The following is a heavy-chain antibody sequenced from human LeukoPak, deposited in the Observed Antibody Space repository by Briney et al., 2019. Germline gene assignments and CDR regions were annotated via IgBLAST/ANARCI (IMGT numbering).Heavy chain of an antibody. Sequence: GASVKVSCKASGYTFTNYAFSWVRQAPGQGLEWMGGIIPIFGTANYAQKFQGRVTITADESTSTAYMELSSLRSEDTAVYYCASSSSSHYYFDYWGQGTLVTVSS. CDR2: IIPIFGTA. D-gene: IGHD6-6*01. CDR1: GYTFTNYA. CDR3: ASSSSSHYYFDY. J-gene: IGHJ4*02. V-gene: IGHV1-69*13.